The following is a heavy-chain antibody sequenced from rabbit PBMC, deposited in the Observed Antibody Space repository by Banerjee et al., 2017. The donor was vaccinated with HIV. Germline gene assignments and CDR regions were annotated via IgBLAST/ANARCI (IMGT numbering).Heavy chain of an antibody. D-gene: IGHD8-1*01. CDR2: ILSSSGST. V-gene: IGHV1S45*01. CDR3: ARYVGSSLGL. CDR1: GFPSGSSFW. J-gene: IGHJ3*01. Sequence: EEPGGDRVKPGAPRTLTGTASGFPSGSSFWIYWVRQAPGKGLEWIACILSSSGSTYYASWAKGRFTISKTSSTTVTLQMTSLTAADTATYFCARYVGSSLGLRGQGTLVTVS.